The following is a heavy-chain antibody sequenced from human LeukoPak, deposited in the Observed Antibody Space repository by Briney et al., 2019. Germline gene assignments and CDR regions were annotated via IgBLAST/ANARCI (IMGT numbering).Heavy chain of an antibody. CDR2: IYSSGNT. V-gene: IGHV3-66*01. Sequence: PGGSLRLSCAASGFTVSHKYMSWVRQVPGKGLEWVAVIYSSGNTYYADSVRARFTISRDNSKNTVSFQMNSLRAEDTAIYYCARGLPEWFWALDYWGQGTLVTVSS. CDR3: ARGLPEWFWALDY. CDR1: GFTVSHKY. J-gene: IGHJ4*02. D-gene: IGHD3-3*01.